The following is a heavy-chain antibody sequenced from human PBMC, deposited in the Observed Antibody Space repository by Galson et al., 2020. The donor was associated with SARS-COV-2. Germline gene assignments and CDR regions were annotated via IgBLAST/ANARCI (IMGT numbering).Heavy chain of an antibody. V-gene: IGHV4-59*01. CDR2: MYYRGTT. CDR3: ARGPRGYNGPRSFDS. D-gene: IGHD1-20*01. Sequence: ASETLSLTCTVSGGSISSYYWNWIRQPPGKGLEWIGFMYYRGTTDYSPSLKNRLTISLDTSKNQFSLKLNSVTADDTAIYYCARGPRGYNGPRSFDSWGQGILVTVSS. CDR1: GGSISSYY. J-gene: IGHJ4*02.